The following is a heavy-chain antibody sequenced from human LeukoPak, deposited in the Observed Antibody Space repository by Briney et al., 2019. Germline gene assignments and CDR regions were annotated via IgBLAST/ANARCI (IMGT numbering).Heavy chain of an antibody. V-gene: IGHV1-8*01. J-gene: IGHJ4*02. CDR1: GYTFTSYD. CDR3: ATTMITFGGVGFDY. D-gene: IGHD3-16*01. Sequence: GASVKVSCKASGYTFTSYDINWVRQATGRGLEWMGWMNPNSGNTGYAQKFQGRVTMTRNTSISTAYMELSSLRSEDTAVYYCATTMITFGGVGFDYWGQGTLVTVSS. CDR2: MNPNSGNT.